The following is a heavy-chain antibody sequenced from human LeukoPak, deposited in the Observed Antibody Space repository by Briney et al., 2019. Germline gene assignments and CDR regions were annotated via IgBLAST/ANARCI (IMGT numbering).Heavy chain of an antibody. J-gene: IGHJ4*02. V-gene: IGHV4-59*12. D-gene: IGHD5-18*01. Sequence: PSETLSLTCTVSGGSISSYYWSWIRQPPGKGLEWIGYIYHSGSTYYNPSLKSRVTISVDRSKNQFSLKLSSVTAADTAVYYCARARDTAMVGLFDYWGQGTLVTVSS. CDR3: ARARDTAMVGLFDY. CDR2: IYHSGST. CDR1: GGSISSYY.